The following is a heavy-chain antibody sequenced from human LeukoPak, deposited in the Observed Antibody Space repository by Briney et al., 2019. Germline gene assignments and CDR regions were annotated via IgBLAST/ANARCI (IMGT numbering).Heavy chain of an antibody. Sequence: SETLSLTCTVSGGSISSGSYYWSWIRQPAGKGLEWIGRIYTSGSTNYNSSLKSRVTISVDTSKNQFSLKLSSVTAADTAVYYCARGDYGDYAGAFDIWGQGTMVTVSS. J-gene: IGHJ3*02. V-gene: IGHV4-61*02. CDR1: GGSISSGSYY. CDR2: IYTSGST. CDR3: ARGDYGDYAGAFDI. D-gene: IGHD4-17*01.